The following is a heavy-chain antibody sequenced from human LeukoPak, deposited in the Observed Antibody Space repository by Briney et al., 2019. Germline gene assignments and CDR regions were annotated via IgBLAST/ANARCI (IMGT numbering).Heavy chain of an antibody. CDR3: ARVDRAARRVGY. V-gene: IGHV1-2*02. D-gene: IGHD3-22*01. CDR1: GYTCTGYY. CDR2: INTNSGGT. Sequence: ASVKVSCEASGYTCTGYYMHWVRQAPGQGLEWMGWINTNSGGTNYAQKFQGRVTMTRDTSIITDYMELSRLRSDDTAAYYCARVDRAARRVGYWGQGTLVTVSS. J-gene: IGHJ4*02.